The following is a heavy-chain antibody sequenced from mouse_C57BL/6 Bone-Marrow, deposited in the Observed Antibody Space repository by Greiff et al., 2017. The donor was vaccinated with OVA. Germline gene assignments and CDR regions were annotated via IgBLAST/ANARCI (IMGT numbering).Heavy chain of an antibody. J-gene: IGHJ2*01. D-gene: IGHD2-4*01. CDR2: ISSGSSTI. Sequence: EVKLVESGGGLVKPGGSLKLSCAASGFTFSDYGMHWVRQAPEKGLEWVAYISSGSSTIYYADTVKGRITISRDNAKNTLFLQMTSLRSEDTAMYYCASSDYDYFDYWGQGTTLSVSS. CDR3: ASSDYDYFDY. CDR1: GFTFSDYG. V-gene: IGHV5-17*01.